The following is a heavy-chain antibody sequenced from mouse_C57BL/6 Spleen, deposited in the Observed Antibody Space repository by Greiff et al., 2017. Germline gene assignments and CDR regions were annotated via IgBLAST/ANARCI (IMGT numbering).Heavy chain of an antibody. CDR2: INPNTGGT. D-gene: IGHD1-1*01. CDR3: ARRDTTDLDY. Sequence: EVQLQQSGPELVKPGASVKIPCKASGYTFTDYNMDWVKQSHGKSLEWIGDINPNTGGTIYNQKFKGKATLTVDKSSRTAYMELRSLTSEDTAVYYCARRDTTDLDYWGEGTTRTVTS. CDR1: GYTFTDYN. V-gene: IGHV1-18*01. J-gene: IGHJ2*01.